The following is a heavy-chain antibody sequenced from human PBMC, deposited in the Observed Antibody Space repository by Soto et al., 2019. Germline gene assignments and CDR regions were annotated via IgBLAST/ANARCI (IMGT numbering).Heavy chain of an antibody. CDR1: GYTFTSYY. Sequence: ASVKVSCKASGYTFTSYYMHWVRQAPGQGLEWMGIINPSGGSTSYAQKFQGRVTMTRDTSTSTVYMELSSLRSEDTAVYYCARGGRDGYNKGWFDPWGQGTLVTVLL. CDR2: INPSGGST. V-gene: IGHV1-46*01. CDR3: ARGGRDGYNKGWFDP. D-gene: IGHD5-12*01. J-gene: IGHJ5*02.